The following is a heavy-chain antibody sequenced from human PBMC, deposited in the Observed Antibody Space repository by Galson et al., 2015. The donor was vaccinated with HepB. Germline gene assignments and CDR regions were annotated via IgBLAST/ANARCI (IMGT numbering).Heavy chain of an antibody. V-gene: IGHV3-30*02. CDR3: AKENSPGIAAAGADY. CDR1: GFTFSSYG. Sequence: SLRLSCAASGFTFSSYGMHWVRQAPGKGLEWVAFIRYDGSNKYYADSVKGRFTISRDNSKNTLYLQMNSLRAEDTAVYYCAKENSPGIAAAGADYWGQGTLVTVSS. CDR2: IRYDGSNK. D-gene: IGHD6-13*01. J-gene: IGHJ4*02.